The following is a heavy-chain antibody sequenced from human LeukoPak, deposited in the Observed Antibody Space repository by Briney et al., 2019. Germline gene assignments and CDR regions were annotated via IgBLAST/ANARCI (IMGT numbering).Heavy chain of an antibody. Sequence: ASVKVSCKVSGYTLTELSMHWVRQAPGKGLEWMGGFDPEDGETIYAQKFQGRVTMTEDTSTDTAYMELSSLRSEDTAVYYCARGTSRDFWSGPFDYWGQGTLVTVSS. J-gene: IGHJ4*02. CDR2: FDPEDGET. CDR3: ARGTSRDFWSGPFDY. V-gene: IGHV1-24*01. CDR1: GYTLTELS. D-gene: IGHD3-3*01.